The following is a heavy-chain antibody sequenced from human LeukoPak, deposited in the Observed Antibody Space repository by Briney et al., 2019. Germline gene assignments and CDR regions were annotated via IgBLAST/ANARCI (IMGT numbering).Heavy chain of an antibody. CDR1: GFTFSDHY. V-gene: IGHV3-72*01. D-gene: IGHD2-15*01. CDR2: IKKKANSYIT. Sequence: PGGSLRLSCAASGFTFSDHYVDWVRQAPGKGLEWIGRIKKKANSYITEYAASVKGRFTISRDDSKNSLYLQMNSPKTEDTAVYYCARATPLGYGSPFDYWGQGTLVTVSS. CDR3: ARATPLGYGSPFDY. J-gene: IGHJ4*02.